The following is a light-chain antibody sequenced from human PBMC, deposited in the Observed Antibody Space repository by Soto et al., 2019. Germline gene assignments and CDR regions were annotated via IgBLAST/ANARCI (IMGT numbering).Light chain of an antibody. Sequence: DIPMTQSPSTLSASVGDRVTITCRASQNIGTYLAWYQQKPGKAPKFLIYKASSLENGFPSRFRGSRSGTEFSLRISRLQFDDSAIYYCQQYFSLPITFGPGTRLEIK. V-gene: IGKV1-5*03. J-gene: IGKJ5*01. CDR3: QQYFSLPIT. CDR2: KAS. CDR1: QNIGTY.